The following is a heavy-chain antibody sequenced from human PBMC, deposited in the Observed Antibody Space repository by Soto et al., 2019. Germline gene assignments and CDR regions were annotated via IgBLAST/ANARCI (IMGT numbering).Heavy chain of an antibody. CDR1: GNSFTTYY. CDR3: AGLYHYDSSGYYDY. J-gene: IGHJ4*02. D-gene: IGHD3-22*01. CDR2: INPSGGRT. Sequence: GASVKVSCKASGNSFTTYYMHWVRQAPGQGLEWMGIINPSGGRTTYAQKFQGRVTMTRDTSTSTFQMELSSLTSEDTAVYYCAGLYHYDSSGYYDYWGQGTLVTVSS. V-gene: IGHV1-46*01.